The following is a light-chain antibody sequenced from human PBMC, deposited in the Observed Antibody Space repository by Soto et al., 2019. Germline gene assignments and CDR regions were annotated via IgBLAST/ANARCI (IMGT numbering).Light chain of an antibody. CDR2: GAS. CDR3: QQYDTWPYT. J-gene: IGKJ2*01. CDR1: ESVSSN. V-gene: IGKV3-15*01. Sequence: EIVMTQSPATLSVSPGERATLSCRASESVSSNLAWYQQKPGQAPRLLIYGASTRATGIPARISGSGSGTEFTLTISSLQSEDFAVYFCQQYDTWPYTFGQGTKLEIK.